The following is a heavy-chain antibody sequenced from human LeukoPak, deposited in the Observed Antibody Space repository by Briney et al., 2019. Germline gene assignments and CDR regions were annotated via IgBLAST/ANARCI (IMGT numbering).Heavy chain of an antibody. CDR1: GGSSSSYF. J-gene: IGHJ4*02. CDR3: ARGIGGGSRVGY. Sequence: PSETLSLTCTVSGGSSSSYFWTWIRQPPGKGLEWIGYIYYTGSTNYNPSLKSRVTISLDTSKNQFSLRLTSATAADTAVYYCARGIGGGSRVGYWGQGTLVTVSS. D-gene: IGHD1-26*01. CDR2: IYYTGST. V-gene: IGHV4-59*01.